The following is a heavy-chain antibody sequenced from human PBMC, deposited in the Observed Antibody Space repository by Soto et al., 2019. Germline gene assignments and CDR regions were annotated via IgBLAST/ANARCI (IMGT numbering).Heavy chain of an antibody. CDR3: ARDKGMPPRDYYHGMDD. Sequence: QVQLVQSGAEVKKPGSSVKISCKASGGTFSSYAISWVRQAPGQGLEWMGGIIPIFGTANYAQKFQGRVTITADESTSTAYMELSSLRSEDTAVYYCARDKGMPPRDYYHGMDDWGQGTTVTVSS. CDR1: GGTFSSYA. V-gene: IGHV1-69*12. CDR2: IIPIFGTA. J-gene: IGHJ6*02. D-gene: IGHD2-2*01.